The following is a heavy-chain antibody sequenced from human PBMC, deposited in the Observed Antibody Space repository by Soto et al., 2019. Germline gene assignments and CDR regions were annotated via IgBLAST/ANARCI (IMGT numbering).Heavy chain of an antibody. CDR3: AKDLGNQWFDP. J-gene: IGHJ5*02. CDR2: ISYDGSNK. Sequence: QVQLVESGGGVVQPGRSLRLSCAASGFTFSSYGMHWVRQAPGKGLEWVAVISYDGSNKYYAGSVKGRFTISRDNSKNTLYLQMNSLRAEDTAVYYCAKDLGNQWFDPWGQGTLVTVSS. CDR1: GFTFSSYG. V-gene: IGHV3-30*18. D-gene: IGHD1-1*01.